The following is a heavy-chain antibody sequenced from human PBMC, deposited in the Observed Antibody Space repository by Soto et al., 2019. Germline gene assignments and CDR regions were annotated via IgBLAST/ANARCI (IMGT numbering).Heavy chain of an antibody. Sequence: GGSLRLSCAASGFAFSNYAMSWVRQSPGKGLEWISSLTGGGDNPHYAESVKGRFTISRDNSKSTLFLQINSLSDGDTAVYYCARGGSGWYPFGYWGQGTLVTVSS. CDR3: ARGGSGWYPFGY. CDR2: LTGGGDNP. CDR1: GFAFSNYA. V-gene: IGHV3-23*01. J-gene: IGHJ4*02. D-gene: IGHD6-19*01.